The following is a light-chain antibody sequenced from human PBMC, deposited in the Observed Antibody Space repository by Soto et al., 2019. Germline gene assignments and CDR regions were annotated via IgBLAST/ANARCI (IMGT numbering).Light chain of an antibody. CDR1: QSISSY. CDR2: AAS. J-gene: IGKJ5*01. CDR3: QQSYSTPYT. V-gene: IGKV1-39*01. Sequence: DIQMTQSPSYLSASVGSRVTIPGTASQSISSYLNWYQQKPGKSPKLLIYAASSLQSGVPSRFSGSGSGTDFTLTSSSLQPEDFATYYCQQSYSTPYTFGQGTRLEIK.